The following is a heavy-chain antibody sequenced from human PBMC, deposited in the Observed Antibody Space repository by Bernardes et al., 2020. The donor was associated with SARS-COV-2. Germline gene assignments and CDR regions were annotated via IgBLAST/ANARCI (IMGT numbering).Heavy chain of an antibody. V-gene: IGHV4-4*07. CDR3: ARDRKILHPYQTDVVLVPAVSPGQDGDGSGGICYLYYYYYGLDV. CDR1: GGSISSYY. D-gene: IGHD2-15*01. J-gene: IGHJ6*02. Sequence: SETLSLTCTVSGGSISSYYWSWIRQPAGKGLEWLGRISTTGSTNYNPSLKSRITMSVDTSKNQFSLRLSSVTAADTAIYYCARDRKILHPYQTDVVLVPAVSPGQDGDGSGGICYLYYYYYGLDVWGQGSPVTVSS. CDR2: ISTTGST.